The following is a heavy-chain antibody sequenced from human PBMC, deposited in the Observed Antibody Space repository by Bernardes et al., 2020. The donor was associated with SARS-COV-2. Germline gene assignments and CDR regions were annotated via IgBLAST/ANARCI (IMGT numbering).Heavy chain of an antibody. CDR3: AGGRGFTWGNRLE. J-gene: IGHJ4*02. D-gene: IGHD3-16*01. Sequence: SEPLSLTCAVYGGSLTNYYWSWIRQSPGKGLEWIGEMHHSVSTIYNPSLESRVTISIDTSKEQFSLSQRSLPAADTAVYYCAGGRGFTWGNRLEWGQGTLVTVSS. CDR2: MHHSVST. CDR1: GGSLTNYY. V-gene: IGHV4-34*01.